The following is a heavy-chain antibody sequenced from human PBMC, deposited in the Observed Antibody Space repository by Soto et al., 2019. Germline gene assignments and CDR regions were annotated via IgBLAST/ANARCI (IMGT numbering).Heavy chain of an antibody. CDR1: GFTFSSYS. J-gene: IGHJ5*02. CDR2: ISSSRSYI. V-gene: IGHV3-21*01. D-gene: IGHD3-10*01. CDR3: ARATMVRGVLDWLDP. Sequence: GGSLRRSCAASGFTFSSYSMNWVRQAPGKGLEWVSSISSSRSYIYYADSVKGRFTISRDNAKNSLYLQMNSLRAEHTAVYYCARATMVRGVLDWLDPWGQEPLL.